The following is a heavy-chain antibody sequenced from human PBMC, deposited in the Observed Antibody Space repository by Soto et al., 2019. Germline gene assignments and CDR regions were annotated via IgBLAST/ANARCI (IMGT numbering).Heavy chain of an antibody. CDR3: TKMSHGDPDNYYYPMDV. Sequence: EVQVLESGGGLVQPGGSLRLSCAASGFSSSSFAMSWVRQGPGKGLEWVASISGSGGTTYHADSVKGRFTISRDNFKNTPSLQMKNLRAADTAVYYCTKMSHGDPDNYYYPMDVWGQGTTVTVSS. CDR1: GFSSSSFA. J-gene: IGHJ6*02. CDR2: ISGSGGTT. D-gene: IGHD3-16*01. V-gene: IGHV3-23*01.